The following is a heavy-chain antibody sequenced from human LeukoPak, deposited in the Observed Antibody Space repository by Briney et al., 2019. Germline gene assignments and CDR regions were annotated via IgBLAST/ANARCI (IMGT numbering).Heavy chain of an antibody. D-gene: IGHD3-9*01. J-gene: IGHJ6*04. CDR1: GYTFTSYY. CDR2: INPSGDSK. CDR3: ARDHIWTGYYWSHKPGYYYGMDV. V-gene: IGHV1-46*01. Sequence: GASVKVSCKASGYTFTSYYMHWVRQAPGQGLEWMGIINPSGDSKSYAQTFQGRVTMTRDTSPSTVYMEQSSLRSEDTAVYYCARDHIWTGYYWSHKPGYYYGMDVWGKGTTVTVSS.